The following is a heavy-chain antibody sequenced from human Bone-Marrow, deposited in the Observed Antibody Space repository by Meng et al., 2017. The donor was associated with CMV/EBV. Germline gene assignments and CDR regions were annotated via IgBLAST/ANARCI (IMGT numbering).Heavy chain of an antibody. Sequence: GASLKISCAASGFIFSDYDMHWVRQAPGKGLEWVASIRFDGSNKYYADTVKGRFTISRDNSKNALSLQMNSLRAEDTAVYHCANDPREAIFGVIIKGGWDYWGQGSLVTVSS. V-gene: IGHV3-30*02. CDR1: GFIFSDYD. CDR3: ANDPREAIFGVIIKGGWDY. J-gene: IGHJ4*03. D-gene: IGHD3-3*01. CDR2: IRFDGSNK.